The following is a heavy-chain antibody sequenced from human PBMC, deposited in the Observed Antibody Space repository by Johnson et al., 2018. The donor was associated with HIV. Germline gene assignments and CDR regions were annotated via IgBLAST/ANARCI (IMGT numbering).Heavy chain of an antibody. J-gene: IGHJ3*02. D-gene: IGHD5-24*01. Sequence: VQLVESGGGLVQPGRSLRLSCAASGFTFSDAWMSWVRQAPGKGLEWVSGINWNGGSTDYADSVKGRFTISIDNAKNSLYMEMNSLRAEDTALYYCAKNREMATIRGAFDIWGQGTMVTVSS. CDR3: AKNREMATIRGAFDI. CDR1: GFTFSDAW. V-gene: IGHV3-20*04. CDR2: INWNGGST.